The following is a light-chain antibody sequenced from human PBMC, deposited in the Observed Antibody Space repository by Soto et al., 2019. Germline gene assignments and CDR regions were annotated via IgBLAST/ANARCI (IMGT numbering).Light chain of an antibody. V-gene: IGKV3-11*01. J-gene: IGKJ4*01. CDR2: DAS. CDR1: QSVRAY. CDR3: QQRSSWPLT. Sequence: EIVLTQSPSTLSLSPGERATLSCRASQSVRAYLAWYQQKPGQAPMLLIYDASNRATGIPARYSGSGSGTDFTLTISSLEPEDVAVYYCQQRSSWPLTFGGGTKVDIK.